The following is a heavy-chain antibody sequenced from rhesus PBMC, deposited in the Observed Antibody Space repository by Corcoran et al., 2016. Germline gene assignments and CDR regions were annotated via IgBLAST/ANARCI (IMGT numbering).Heavy chain of an antibody. D-gene: IGHD3-9*01. CDR3: VTLTGVDY. CDR1: GGSISDYY. V-gene: IGHV4-165*02. CDR2: IGGGRGDT. J-gene: IGHJ4*01. Sequence: QVQLQESGPGLVKPSETLSLTCAVSGGSISDYYWNWIRQPPGKGLEWICFIGGGRGDTSDHPSLKSRVSISTDTSKNQFARRLTSVTAADTAVYYGVTLTGVDYWGQGVLVTVSS.